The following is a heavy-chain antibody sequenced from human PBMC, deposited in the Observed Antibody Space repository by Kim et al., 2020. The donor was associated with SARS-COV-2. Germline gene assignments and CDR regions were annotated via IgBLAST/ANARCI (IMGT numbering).Heavy chain of an antibody. CDR2: INPSGGST. V-gene: IGHV1-46*01. D-gene: IGHD3-22*01. Sequence: ASVKVSCKASGYTFTSYYMHWVRQAPGQGLEWMGIINPSGGSTSYAQKFQGRVTMTRDTSTSTVYMELSSLRSEDTAVYYCARQGGPHYYGSSGYSGQAFGYWGQGTLVTVSS. CDR3: ARQGGPHYYGSSGYSGQAFGY. CDR1: GYTFTSYY. J-gene: IGHJ4*02.